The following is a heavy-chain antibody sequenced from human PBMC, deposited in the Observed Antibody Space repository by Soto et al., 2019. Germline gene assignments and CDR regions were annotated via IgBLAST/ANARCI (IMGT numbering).Heavy chain of an antibody. V-gene: IGHV3-33*01. CDR1: EFTFSNFG. Sequence: QVQLVESGGGVVQPGRSLRLSCAASEFTFSNFGMHWVRQAPGKGLEWVAVIYYDGSNEYYADSVKGRFTISRDNSKNTLYLPMNSLRAEDTAVYYCARVDVVVAADAFDIWGQGTMVTVSS. CDR2: IYYDGSNE. CDR3: ARVDVVVAADAFDI. D-gene: IGHD2-15*01. J-gene: IGHJ3*02.